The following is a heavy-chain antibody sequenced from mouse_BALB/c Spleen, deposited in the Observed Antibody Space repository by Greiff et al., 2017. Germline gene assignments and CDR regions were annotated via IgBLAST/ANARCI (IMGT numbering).Heavy chain of an antibody. Sequence: EVQLVESGGGLVQPGGSRKLSCAASGFTFSSFGMHWVRQAPEKGLEWVAYISSGSSTIYYADTVKGRFTISRDNPKNTLFLQMTSLRSEDTAMYYCARSDYRYYAWFAYWGQGTLVTVSA. J-gene: IGHJ3*01. CDR1: GFTFSSFG. CDR3: ARSDYRYYAWFAY. V-gene: IGHV5-17*02. CDR2: ISSGSSTI. D-gene: IGHD2-14*01.